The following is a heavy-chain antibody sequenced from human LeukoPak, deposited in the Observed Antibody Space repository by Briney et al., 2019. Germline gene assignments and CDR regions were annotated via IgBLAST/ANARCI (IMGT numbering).Heavy chain of an antibody. CDR3: ARRRSSSWGIDY. J-gene: IGHJ4*02. V-gene: IGHV3-66*02. Sequence: GGSLRLSCAASGFTVSSNYMSWVRQAPGKGLEWVSIIYSSGNTYYADSVKDRFTISRDNSKNTTYLQMNSLRTEDTAVYYCARRRSSSWGIDYWGQGTLVTVAS. D-gene: IGHD6-13*01. CDR2: IYSSGNT. CDR1: GFTVSSNY.